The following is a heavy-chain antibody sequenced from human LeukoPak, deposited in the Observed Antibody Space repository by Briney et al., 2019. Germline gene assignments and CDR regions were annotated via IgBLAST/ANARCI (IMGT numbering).Heavy chain of an antibody. V-gene: IGHV3-64*02. J-gene: IGHJ6*02. CDR1: GFSFSSYV. Sequence: GGSLRLSCAASGFSFSSYVMHWVRQAPGKGLEYVSAISSNGGETYYADSVKGRFTISRDNSKNALYLQMGSLRVEDMAVYYCARGRSPRGYYYGMDVWGQGTAVTVS. D-gene: IGHD1-26*01. CDR3: ARGRSPRGYYYGMDV. CDR2: ISSNGGET.